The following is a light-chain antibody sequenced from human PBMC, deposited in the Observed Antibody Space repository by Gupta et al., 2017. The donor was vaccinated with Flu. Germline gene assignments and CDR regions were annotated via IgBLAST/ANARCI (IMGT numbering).Light chain of an antibody. CDR3: QQYNDWPPWT. CDR1: QSVSSN. V-gene: IGKV3-15*01. Sequence: EIMMTQSPATLSVSPRERVTLSCRASQSVSSNLAWYQQKPGQAPRLLIYGSSTRATGVPARFSGSGYGTEFTLTISSRQSEDFAIYYCQQYNDWPPWTFGQGTKVEI. J-gene: IGKJ1*01. CDR2: GSS.